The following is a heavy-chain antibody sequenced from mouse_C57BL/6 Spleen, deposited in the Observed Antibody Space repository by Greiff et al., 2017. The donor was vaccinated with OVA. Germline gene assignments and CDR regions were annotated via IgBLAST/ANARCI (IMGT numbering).Heavy chain of an antibody. CDR1: GYTFTSYW. V-gene: IGHV1-50*01. Sequence: QVQLQQPGAELVKPGASVKLSCKASGYTFTSYWMQWVKQRPGQGLEWIGEIDPSDSYTNYNQKFKGKATLTVDTSSSTAYMQLSSLTSEDSAVYYCARSLYYYGSSPYYAMDYWGQGTSVTVSS. D-gene: IGHD1-1*01. J-gene: IGHJ4*01. CDR3: ARSLYYYGSSPYYAMDY. CDR2: IDPSDSYT.